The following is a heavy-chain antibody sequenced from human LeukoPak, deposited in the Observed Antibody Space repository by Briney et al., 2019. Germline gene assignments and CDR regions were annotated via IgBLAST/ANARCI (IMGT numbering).Heavy chain of an antibody. CDR2: INHSGST. Sequence: PSETLSLTCALYGGSFSPYYWSWIRQPPGKGREGIGEINHSGSTNYNPSLKSGVTISVDTSKNQFSLKLSSVTAADTAVYYCARGLGVYFWSGYYNWFDPWGQGTLVTVSS. D-gene: IGHD3-3*01. V-gene: IGHV4-34*01. CDR3: ARGLGVYFWSGYYNWFDP. J-gene: IGHJ5*01. CDR1: GGSFSPYY.